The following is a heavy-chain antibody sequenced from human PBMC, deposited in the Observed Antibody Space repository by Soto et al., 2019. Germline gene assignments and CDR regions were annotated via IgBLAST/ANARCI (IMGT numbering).Heavy chain of an antibody. Sequence: GGSLRLSCAASGLGFSSDTMNWIRQAPGKGLEWVSSISSAGSYIYYADSVKGRFTISRDNAKNSLYLQMNSLRAEDTAVYYCARDVETSMDGLNYFDPWGQGTLVTV. CDR2: ISSAGSYI. CDR1: GLGFSSDT. D-gene: IGHD5-18*01. J-gene: IGHJ5*02. CDR3: ARDVETSMDGLNYFDP. V-gene: IGHV3-21*01.